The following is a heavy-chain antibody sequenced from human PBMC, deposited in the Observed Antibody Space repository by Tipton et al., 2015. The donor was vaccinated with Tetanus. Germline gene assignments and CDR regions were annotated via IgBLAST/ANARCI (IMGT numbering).Heavy chain of an antibody. Sequence: TLSLTCTVSGGSIRSGDHQWNWIRQPPGKGLEWLAYISPSGRSNSNYSLKSRITISQDKSKNQFSLKLTSVTAADTAVYYCARSKLLWFGESLSGFDSWGQGSLVTVSA. J-gene: IGHJ4*02. CDR3: ARSKLLWFGESLSGFDS. D-gene: IGHD3-10*01. CDR2: ISPSGRS. V-gene: IGHV4-61*08. CDR1: GGSIRSGDHQ.